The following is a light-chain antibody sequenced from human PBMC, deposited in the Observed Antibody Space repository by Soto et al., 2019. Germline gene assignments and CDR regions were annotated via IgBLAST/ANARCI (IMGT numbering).Light chain of an antibody. CDR3: QQYDNLP. CDR1: QDISNY. V-gene: IGKV1-33*01. CDR2: DAS. Sequence: DIQMTQSPSSLSASVGDRVTITCQASQDISNYLNWCQQKPGKAPKLLIYDASNLETGVPSRFSGSGSGTDFTFTISSLQPEDIATYYCQQYDNLPFGQGTRLEIK. J-gene: IGKJ5*01.